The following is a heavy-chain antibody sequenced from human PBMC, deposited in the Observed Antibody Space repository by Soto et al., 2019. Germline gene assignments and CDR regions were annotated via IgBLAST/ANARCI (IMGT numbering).Heavy chain of an antibody. Sequence: GSLRLSCAASGFTFRSYSMNWVRQAPGKGLEWVSSISSSSSYIYYADSVKGRFTISRDNAKNSLYLQMNSLRAEDTAVYYCARDPGYCSSTSCFISAFDIWGQGTMVTVSS. CDR1: GFTFRSYS. J-gene: IGHJ3*02. CDR2: ISSSSSYI. V-gene: IGHV3-21*01. CDR3: ARDPGYCSSTSCFISAFDI. D-gene: IGHD2-2*01.